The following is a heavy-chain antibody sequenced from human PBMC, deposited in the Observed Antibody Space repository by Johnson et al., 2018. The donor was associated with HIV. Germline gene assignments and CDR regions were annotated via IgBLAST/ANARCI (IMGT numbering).Heavy chain of an antibody. J-gene: IGHJ3*02. CDR1: GFTFDDYG. V-gene: IGHV3-20*04. CDR3: AREHGPDEGYYDGRYYSGFDI. Sequence: EVQLVESGGGLIQPGGSLRLSCVASGFTFDDYGMSWVRQAPGKGLEWVSGIHWNGGSTGYAESVKGRFTISRDNSNNTLYLQMNSLRTEDTAVYYCAREHGPDEGYYDGRYYSGFDIWGQGTMVTVSS. D-gene: IGHD3-22*01. CDR2: IHWNGGST.